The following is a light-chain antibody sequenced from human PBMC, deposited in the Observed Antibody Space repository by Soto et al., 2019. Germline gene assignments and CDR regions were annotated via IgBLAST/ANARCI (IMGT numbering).Light chain of an antibody. Sequence: EIVLTQSPGTLSLSPGERATLSCRASQSVSTTYLAWYQQKPGQAPRLLIYDASSRATDIPDRFSGSGSGTDFTLTISRLEPEDVAVYYCQHYGGPPLWTFGPGTKVEIK. CDR3: QHYGGPPLWT. J-gene: IGKJ1*01. CDR2: DAS. CDR1: QSVSTTY. V-gene: IGKV3-20*01.